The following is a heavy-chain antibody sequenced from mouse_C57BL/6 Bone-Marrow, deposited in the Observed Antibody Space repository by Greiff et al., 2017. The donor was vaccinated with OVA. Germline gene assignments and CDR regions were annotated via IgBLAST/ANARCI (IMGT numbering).Heavy chain of an antibody. V-gene: IGHV5-12*01. CDR1: GFTFSDYY. CDR3: ARHSCVDYWYLDV. J-gene: IGHJ1*03. D-gene: IGHD1-2*01. Sequence: EVKLVESGGGLVQPGGSLKLSCAASGFTFSDYYMYWVRQTPEKRLEWVAYISNGGGSTYYPDSVKGRFTIPRDNAKNTPYLQMSRLKSDDTAVYYCARHSCVDYWYLDVWGTGTTVTVSS. CDR2: ISNGGGST.